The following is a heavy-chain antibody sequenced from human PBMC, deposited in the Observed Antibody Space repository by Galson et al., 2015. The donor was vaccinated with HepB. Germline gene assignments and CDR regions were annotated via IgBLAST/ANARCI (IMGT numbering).Heavy chain of an antibody. CDR3: ARGAGWYGY. CDR2: VSYTGRT. CDR1: GGSISSDY. J-gene: IGHJ4*02. Sequence: SETLSLTCTVSGGSISSDYWSWLRQFPGKGLEWIGYVSYTGRTNYDPSLKSRVTISIDTSKNQFSLKLTSVTTADTAVYYCARGAGWYGYWGQGTLVTVSS. V-gene: IGHV4-59*01. D-gene: IGHD6-19*01.